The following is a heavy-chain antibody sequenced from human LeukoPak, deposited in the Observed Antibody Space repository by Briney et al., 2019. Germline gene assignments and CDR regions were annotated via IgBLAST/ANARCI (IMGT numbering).Heavy chain of an antibody. CDR1: GFTFSDAW. D-gene: IGHD5-18*01. CDR3: ILDGWIQVWFFHY. CDR2: IKSKTDGGTT. V-gene: IGHV3-15*01. Sequence: GGSLRLSCAASGFTFSDAWMSRVRQAPGKGLEWIGRIKSKTDGGTTDYAAPVQGRFTISRDDSKNTLYLQMNSLKTEDTAVYYCILDGWIQVWFFHYWGQGTLVTVSS. J-gene: IGHJ4*02.